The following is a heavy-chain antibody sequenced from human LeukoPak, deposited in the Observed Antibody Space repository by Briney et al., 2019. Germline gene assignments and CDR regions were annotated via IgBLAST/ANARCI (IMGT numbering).Heavy chain of an antibody. J-gene: IGHJ4*02. D-gene: IGHD2-2*01. CDR2: INPNSGDT. Sequence: PLASVKVSCKASGYTFTDYYLHWVRQAPGQGFEWMGWINPNSGDTNYAQKFQGRVTMTRDTSISTAHMEMSRLRSDDTAVYYCARANFLYCSSTTCLFDYWGQGTLVTVS. V-gene: IGHV1-2*02. CDR1: GYTFTDYY. CDR3: ARANFLYCSSTTCLFDY.